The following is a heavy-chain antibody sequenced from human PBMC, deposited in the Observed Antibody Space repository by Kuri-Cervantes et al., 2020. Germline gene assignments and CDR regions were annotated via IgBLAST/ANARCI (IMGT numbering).Heavy chain of an antibody. V-gene: IGHV1-8*02. Sequence: ASVKVSCKASGYTFTSYDINWVRQATGQGLEWMGWMNPNSGNTGYAQKFQGRVTMTRNTSISTAYMELSSLRAEDTAVYYCARGDFITPPRHMDVWGKGTTVTVSS. J-gene: IGHJ6*03. CDR1: GYTFTSYD. D-gene: IGHD3-22*01. CDR2: MNPNSGNT. CDR3: ARGDFITPPRHMDV.